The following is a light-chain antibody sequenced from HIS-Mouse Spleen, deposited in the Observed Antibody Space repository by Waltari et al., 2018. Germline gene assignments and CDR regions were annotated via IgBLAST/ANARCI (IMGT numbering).Light chain of an antibody. V-gene: IGLV2-11*01. Sequence: QSALTQPRSVSGSPGQSVTISCTGTSRDAGGYNYVRWYQQHPGKAPKLMIYDVSKRPSGVPDRFSGSKSGNTASLTISGLQAEDEADYYCCSYAGSYTVVFGGGTKLTVL. CDR2: DVS. J-gene: IGLJ2*01. CDR3: CSYAGSYTVV. CDR1: SRDAGGYNY.